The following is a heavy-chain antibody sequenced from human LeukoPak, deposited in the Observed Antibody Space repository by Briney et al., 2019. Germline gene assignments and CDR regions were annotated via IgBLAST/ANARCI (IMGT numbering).Heavy chain of an antibody. D-gene: IGHD6-19*01. V-gene: IGHV3-48*03. J-gene: IGHJ4*02. CDR3: AKDPQNIAVAGTEYFDY. CDR1: GFTFSSYE. Sequence: PGGALRLSCAASGFTFSSYEMNWVRPAPGEGLEWVSYISSSGSTIYYADSVKGRFTISRDNAKNSLYLQMNSLRAEDTAVYYCAKDPQNIAVAGTEYFDYWGQGTLVTVSS. CDR2: ISSSGSTI.